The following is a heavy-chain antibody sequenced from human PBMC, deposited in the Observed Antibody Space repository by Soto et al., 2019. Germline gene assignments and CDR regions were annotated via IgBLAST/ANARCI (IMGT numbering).Heavy chain of an antibody. D-gene: IGHD5-12*01. CDR3: AGDLRGYSRYDYLDY. CDR2: SYYTGSS. CDR1: GGSISSGGYY. J-gene: IGHJ4*02. Sequence: PSETLSLTCTVSGGSISSGGYYWSWIRQHPGKGLEWVGYSYYTGSSYYNPSLKSRVTISVDASKNQLSLRLASVTAADTAVYYCAGDLRGYSRYDYLDYWGQGIPVTVSS. V-gene: IGHV4-31*03.